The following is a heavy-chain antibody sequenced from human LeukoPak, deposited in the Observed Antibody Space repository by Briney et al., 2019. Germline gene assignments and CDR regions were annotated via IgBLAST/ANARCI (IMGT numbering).Heavy chain of an antibody. D-gene: IGHD6-19*01. CDR2: IYISGST. J-gene: IGHJ2*01. CDR3: ARDRAVAVVYWYFDL. CDR1: GDSISSYY. Sequence: SETLSFTCTVSGDSISSYYWSWIRQPAGKGLEWIGHIYISGSTNYSPSLKSRVTMSVDTSKNQFSLKLSSVTAADTAVYFCARDRAVAVVYWYFDLWGPGTLVTVSS. V-gene: IGHV4-4*07.